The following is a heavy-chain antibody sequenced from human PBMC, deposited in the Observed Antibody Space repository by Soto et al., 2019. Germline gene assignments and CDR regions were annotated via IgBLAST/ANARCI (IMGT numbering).Heavy chain of an antibody. CDR1: GGSISSGGYY. J-gene: IGHJ4*02. D-gene: IGHD3-3*01. CDR2: IYYSGST. Sequence: LSETLSLTCTVSGGSISSGGYYWSWIRQHPGKGLEWIGYIYYSGSTYYNPSLKSRVTISVDTSKNQFSLKLSSVTAADTAVYYCARAQGWEARFWSGYMSSGSTSFDYWGQGTLVTVSS. CDR3: ARAQGWEARFWSGYMSSGSTSFDY. V-gene: IGHV4-31*03.